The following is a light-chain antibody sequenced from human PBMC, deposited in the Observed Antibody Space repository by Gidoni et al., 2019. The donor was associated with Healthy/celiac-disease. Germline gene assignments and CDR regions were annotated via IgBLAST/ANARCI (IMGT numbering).Light chain of an antibody. CDR2: GAS. CDR1: QSVSSSY. J-gene: IGKJ2*01. CDR3: QQYGSSPSYT. V-gene: IGKV3-20*01. Sequence: EILLTQSPGPLSLSPGERATLSCRASQSVSSSYLAWYQQKPGQAPRLLIYGASSRATGIPDRFSGSGSGTDFTLTISRLEPEDFAVYYCQQYGSSPSYTFGQGTKLEIK.